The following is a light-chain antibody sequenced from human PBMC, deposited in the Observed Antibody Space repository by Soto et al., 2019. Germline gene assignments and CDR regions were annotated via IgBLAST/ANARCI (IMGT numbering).Light chain of an antibody. CDR2: DAS. J-gene: IGKJ3*01. CDR1: QSINIY. V-gene: IGKV3-11*01. Sequence: EIVLTQSPATPSLSPGERATLSCRASQSINIYLAWYQQKPGQAPRLLIYDASNRATGIPARFSGSGSGTDFTLTISSLQPEDVALYFCQQRSNWPPFTFGPGTKVDIK. CDR3: QQRSNWPPFT.